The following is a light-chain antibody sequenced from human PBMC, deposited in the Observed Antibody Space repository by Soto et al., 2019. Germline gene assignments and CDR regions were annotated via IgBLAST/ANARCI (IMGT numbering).Light chain of an antibody. CDR3: AAWDGSLNVVL. CDR2: SSN. J-gene: IGLJ3*02. Sequence: QSVLTQPPSASGTPGQRVTISCSGSSSNIGTNTVNWYQQFPRSAPKLLMYSSNQRPSGVPDRFSGSKSGTSASLAISGLQSEDEAYYYCAAWDGSLNVVLFGGGTKVTVL. V-gene: IGLV1-44*01. CDR1: SSNIGTNT.